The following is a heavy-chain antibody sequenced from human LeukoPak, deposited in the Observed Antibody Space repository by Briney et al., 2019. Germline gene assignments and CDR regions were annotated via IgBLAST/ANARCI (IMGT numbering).Heavy chain of an antibody. CDR1: GGSISSYY. D-gene: IGHD2-2*01. CDR3: ARAGGYQLPHS. J-gene: IGHJ4*02. Sequence: SETLSLTCTVSGGSISSYYWSWIRQPPGKGLEWIGYIYYSGSTNYNPSLKSRVTISVDTTKNQFSLKLSSVTAADTAAYYCARAGGYQLPHSWGQGTLVTVSS. CDR2: IYYSGST. V-gene: IGHV4-59*01.